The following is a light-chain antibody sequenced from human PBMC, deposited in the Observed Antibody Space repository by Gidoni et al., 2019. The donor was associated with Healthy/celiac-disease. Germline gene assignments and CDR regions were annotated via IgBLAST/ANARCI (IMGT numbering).Light chain of an antibody. CDR3: QQYGSSPEYT. V-gene: IGKV3-20*01. CDR1: QSVSSSY. J-gene: IGKJ2*01. Sequence: VLTLSPGTLSLSPGERATLSCRASQSVSSSYLAWYQQKPGQAPRLLIYGASSRATGIPDRFSGSGSGTDFTLTINRLEPEDFAVYYCQQYGSSPEYTFGQGTKLEIK. CDR2: GAS.